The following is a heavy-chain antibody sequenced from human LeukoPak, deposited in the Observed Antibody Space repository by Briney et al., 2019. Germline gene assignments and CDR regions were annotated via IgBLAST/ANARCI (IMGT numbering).Heavy chain of an antibody. CDR3: ARGRWAAAAAAPIDY. CDR1: GYTFTGYY. V-gene: IGHV1-2*02. J-gene: IGHJ4*02. CDR2: INPNSGGT. D-gene: IGHD6-13*01. Sequence: ASVKVSCKASGYTFTGYYIHWVRQAPGQGLEWMGWINPNSGGTNYAQKFQGRVTMTRDTSISTAYMELSRLRSDDTAVYYCARGRWAAAAAAPIDYWGQGTLVTVSS.